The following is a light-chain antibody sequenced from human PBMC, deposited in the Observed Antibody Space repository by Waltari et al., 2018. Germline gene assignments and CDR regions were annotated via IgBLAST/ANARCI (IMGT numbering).Light chain of an antibody. J-gene: IGKJ1*01. CDR3: QHYLRLPVT. CDR2: GAS. V-gene: IGKV3-20*01. CDR1: VSVSRA. Sequence: IVFPQSPGTLSLSVGERATVSCRASVSVSRALAWYQQKPGQAPRLLIYGASTRATGIPDRFSGSGSGTDFSLTISRLEPDDFAVYYCQHYLRLPVTFGQGTTVEI.